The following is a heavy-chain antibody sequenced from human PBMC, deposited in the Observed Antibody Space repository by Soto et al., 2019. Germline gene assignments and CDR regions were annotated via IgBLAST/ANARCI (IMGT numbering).Heavy chain of an antibody. Sequence: EVQLVESGGGLVQPGGSLRLSCAASGFTFSSYWMSWVRQAPGKGLEWVANIKQDGSEKYYVDSVKGRFTISRDNAKNSLYLQMNSLRAEDTAVYYCARDRRTGSTFWYYYGMDVWGQGTTVTVS. J-gene: IGHJ6*02. D-gene: IGHD1-7*01. CDR1: GFTFSSYW. V-gene: IGHV3-7*03. CDR2: IKQDGSEK. CDR3: ARDRRTGSTFWYYYGMDV.